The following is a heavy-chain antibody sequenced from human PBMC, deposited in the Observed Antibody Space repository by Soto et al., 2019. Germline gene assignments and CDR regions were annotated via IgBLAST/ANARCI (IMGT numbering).Heavy chain of an antibody. D-gene: IGHD3-16*02. CDR3: ARGLRKYDYVWGSYRSSYFDY. Sequence: SETLSLTCAVYGGSFSGYYWSWIRQPPGKGLEWIGEINHSGSTNYNPSLKSRVTISVDTSKNQFSLRLTSVTAADTAVYYCARGLRKYDYVWGSYRSSYFDYWGQGTRVTVS. V-gene: IGHV4-34*01. J-gene: IGHJ4*02. CDR1: GGSFSGYY. CDR2: INHSGST.